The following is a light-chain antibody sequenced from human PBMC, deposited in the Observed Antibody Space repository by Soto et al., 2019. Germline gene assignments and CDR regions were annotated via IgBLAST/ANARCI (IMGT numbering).Light chain of an antibody. CDR3: QQYISSSGYT. V-gene: IGKV3-20*01. J-gene: IGKJ2*01. CDR1: QNIATQF. CDR2: GTS. Sequence: VLTQSPGTLSLSPGERATLSCRASQNIATQFFTWYQQRPGQAPRVLIYGTSTRATVIPDRFSGSGSGTDFTLTISRLEPEDFAVYYCQQYISSSGYTFVQGTKLEIK.